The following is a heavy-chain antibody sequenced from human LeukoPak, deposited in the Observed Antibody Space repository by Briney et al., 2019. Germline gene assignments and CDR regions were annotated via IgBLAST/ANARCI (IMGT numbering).Heavy chain of an antibody. Sequence: SETLSLTCTVSGGSISSGGYYWSWIRQHPGKGLEWIGYIYYSGSTYYNPSLKSRVTISVDTSKNQFSLKLSSVTAADTAVYYCARAPQTRLLLRGYLDYWGQGTLVTVSS. CDR2: IYYSGST. J-gene: IGHJ4*02. D-gene: IGHD3-22*01. CDR3: ARAPQTRLLLRGYLDY. CDR1: GGSISSGGYY. V-gene: IGHV4-31*03.